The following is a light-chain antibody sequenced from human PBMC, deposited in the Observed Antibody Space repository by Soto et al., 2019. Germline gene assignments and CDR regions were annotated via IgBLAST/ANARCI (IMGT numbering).Light chain of an antibody. CDR3: SSYAGSNTLWL. J-gene: IGLJ3*02. V-gene: IGLV2-14*01. Sequence: QSALTQPASVSGSPGQSITISCTGTSSDVGGYNYVSWYQQHPGKAPKLMIYAVTDRPSGVSSRFSGSKSGNTASLTISGLQAEDEADYYCSSYAGSNTLWLFGGGTKLTVL. CDR2: AVT. CDR1: SSDVGGYNY.